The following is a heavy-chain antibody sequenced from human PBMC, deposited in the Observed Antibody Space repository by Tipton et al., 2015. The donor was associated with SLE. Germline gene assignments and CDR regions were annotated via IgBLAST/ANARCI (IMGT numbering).Heavy chain of an antibody. CDR3: AKDPRPSGDNYFYYYMDV. CDR2: IYDGGSTR. V-gene: IGHV3-23*03. Sequence: SLRLSCAASGFTFGSYAMNWVRQAPGKGLEWVAVIYDGGSTRYYADSVRGRFTISRDNSKNTLYLQMDSLRAEDTAVYYCAKDPRPSGDNYFYYYMDVWGKGTTVTVSS. J-gene: IGHJ6*03. D-gene: IGHD2-21*02. CDR1: GFTFGSYA.